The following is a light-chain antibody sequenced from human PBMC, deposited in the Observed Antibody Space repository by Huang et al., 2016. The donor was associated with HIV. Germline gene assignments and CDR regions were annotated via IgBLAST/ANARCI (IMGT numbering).Light chain of an antibody. CDR2: GAS. V-gene: IGKV3-20*01. CDR1: QSVNSNY. Sequence: ENVLTQSPGPLSLSPGERATFSCRASQSVNSNYLAWYQHKPGQAPRLLIHGASSRATGIPDRFSGNGSVTDFTLTISRLEPEDFAVYYCQQYGSFFTFGGGTRVEIK. CDR3: QQYGSFFT. J-gene: IGKJ4*01.